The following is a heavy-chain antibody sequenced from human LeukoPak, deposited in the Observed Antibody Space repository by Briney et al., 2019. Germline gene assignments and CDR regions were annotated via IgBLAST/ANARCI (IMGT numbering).Heavy chain of an antibody. CDR3: VRVHSSGWSWWFDP. V-gene: IGHV1-8*01. CDR1: GYTFTSYD. Sequence: GASVKVSCKASGYTFTSYDINWVRQATGQGLEWMGWMNPNSGNTGYAQKFQGRVTMTRNTSISTAYMELSSLRSEDTAVYYCVRVHSSGWSWWFDPWGQGTLVTVSS. J-gene: IGHJ5*02. CDR2: MNPNSGNT. D-gene: IGHD6-19*01.